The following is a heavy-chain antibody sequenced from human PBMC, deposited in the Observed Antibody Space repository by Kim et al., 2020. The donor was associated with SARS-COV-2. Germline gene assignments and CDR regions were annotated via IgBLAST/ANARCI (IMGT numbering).Heavy chain of an antibody. CDR3: TTLAVDYYGMDV. V-gene: IGHV3-15*01. CDR2: IKSKTDGGTT. Sequence: GGSLRLSCAASGFTFSNAWMSWVRQAPGKGLEWVGRIKSKTDGGTTDYAAPVKGRFTISRDDSKNTLYLQMNSLKTEDTAVYYCTTLAVDYYGMDVWGQGTTVTVSS. J-gene: IGHJ6*02. CDR1: GFTFSNAW. D-gene: IGHD6-19*01.